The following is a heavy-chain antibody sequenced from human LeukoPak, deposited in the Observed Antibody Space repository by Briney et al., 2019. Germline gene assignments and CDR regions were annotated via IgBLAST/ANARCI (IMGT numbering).Heavy chain of an antibody. CDR1: GYSFTSYR. Sequence: GESLKISCKGSGYSFTSYRIGWVRQMPGKGLEWMGIIYPGDSDTRYSPSFQGQVTISADKSISTAYLQWSSLKASDTAMYYCARAPNFYVWGSYRSLNWFDPWGQGTLVTVSS. D-gene: IGHD3-16*02. J-gene: IGHJ5*02. CDR2: IYPGDSDT. V-gene: IGHV5-51*01. CDR3: ARAPNFYVWGSYRSLNWFDP.